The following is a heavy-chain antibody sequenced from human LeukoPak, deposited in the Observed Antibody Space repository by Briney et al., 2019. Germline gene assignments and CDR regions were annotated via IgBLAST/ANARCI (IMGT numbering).Heavy chain of an antibody. CDR1: GGSFSGYY. CDR3: ASYDYYFDY. J-gene: IGHJ4*02. V-gene: IGHV4-34*01. D-gene: IGHD3-22*01. CDR2: INHSGST. Sequence: ASATLSLTCAVYGGSFSGYYWSWVRPPPGKGLEWIGEINHSGSTNYNPSLKSRVTISVDTSKNQFSLKLSSVTAADTAVYYCASYDYYFDYWGQGTLVTVSS.